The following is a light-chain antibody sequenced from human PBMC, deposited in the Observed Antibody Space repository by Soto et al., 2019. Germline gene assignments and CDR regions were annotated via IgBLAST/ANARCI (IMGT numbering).Light chain of an antibody. CDR2: YVN. V-gene: IGLV2-14*03. CDR1: ISDVGSYNS. Sequence: QSALTQPASVSGSPGQSIAISCTGTISDVGSYNSVSCYQQYPGKAPKLMIHYVNNRPSGISDRFSGPKSGTTASLTISGLQAEDEADYYCSSFTSSTSYVFGTGTKVTVL. J-gene: IGLJ1*01. CDR3: SSFTSSTSYV.